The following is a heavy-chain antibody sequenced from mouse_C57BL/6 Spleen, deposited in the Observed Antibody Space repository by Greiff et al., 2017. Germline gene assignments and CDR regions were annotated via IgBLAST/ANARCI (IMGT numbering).Heavy chain of an antibody. V-gene: IGHV1-63*01. J-gene: IGHJ1*03. D-gene: IGHD1-1*01. CDR1: GYTFTNYW. Sequence: QVQLQQSGAELVRPGTSVKMSCKASGYTFTNYWIGWAKQRPGHGLEWIGDIYPGGGYTNYNEKFKGKATLTADKSSSTAYMQFSSLTSEDSAIYCCARSVLRGYFDVWGTGTTVTVSS. CDR2: IYPGGGYT. CDR3: ARSVLRGYFDV.